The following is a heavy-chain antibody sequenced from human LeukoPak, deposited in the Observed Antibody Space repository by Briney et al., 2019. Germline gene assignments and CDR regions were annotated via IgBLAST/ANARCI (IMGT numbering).Heavy chain of an antibody. V-gene: IGHV3-7*04. J-gene: IGHJ4*02. CDR2: KKHDGSVK. Sequence: PGGSLRLSCTASGFSFSTFWMNWVRQAPGKGLEWVANKKHDGSVKYYVDSVKGRFTISRDNAMQSLYLQMNSLRAEDTAVYYCAGGVSYWGRGTLVTVSS. CDR1: GFSFSTFW. CDR3: AGGVSY.